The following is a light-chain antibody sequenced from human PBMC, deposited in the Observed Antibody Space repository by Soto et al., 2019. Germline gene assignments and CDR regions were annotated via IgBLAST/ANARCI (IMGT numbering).Light chain of an antibody. CDR1: SSDVGSYNL. J-gene: IGLJ3*02. V-gene: IGLV2-23*01. Sequence: QSALTQPASVSGSPGQSITISCTGTSSDVGSYNLVSWYQQHPGKAPKLMIYEGSKRPSGVSNRFSGSKAGNTASLTISGHQAVEEADYSCCSFGGSSPPWVSGGGAKPPDL. CDR3: CSFGGSSPPWV. CDR2: EGS.